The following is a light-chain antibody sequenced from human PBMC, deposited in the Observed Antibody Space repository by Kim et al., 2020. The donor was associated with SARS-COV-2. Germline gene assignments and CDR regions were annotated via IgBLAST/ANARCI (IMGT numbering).Light chain of an antibody. CDR1: KLGEKY. CDR2: QDN. V-gene: IGLV3-1*01. J-gene: IGLJ3*02. CDR3: QAWDSSTWV. Sequence: SVSPGQTASITCSGDKLGEKYACWYQQKPGQSPVLVIYQDNKRPSGIPERFSGSNSGKTATLTISGTQAMDEADYYCQAWDSSTWVFGGGTKLTVL.